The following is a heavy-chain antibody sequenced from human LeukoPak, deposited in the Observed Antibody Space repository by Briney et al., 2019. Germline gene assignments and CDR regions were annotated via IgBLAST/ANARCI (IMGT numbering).Heavy chain of an antibody. D-gene: IGHD5-12*01. J-gene: IGHJ4*02. Sequence: GGSLRLSCAVSGFTLSNYAINWVRPAPGKGLEWLSYIGSNGDDKLYADSVKGRFTISRDDAKNSVYLQMNSLRDEDTALYYCARDLSGDEDFDYRGQGTLVTVSS. CDR2: IGSNGDDK. V-gene: IGHV3-48*03. CDR1: GFTLSNYA. CDR3: ARDLSGDEDFDY.